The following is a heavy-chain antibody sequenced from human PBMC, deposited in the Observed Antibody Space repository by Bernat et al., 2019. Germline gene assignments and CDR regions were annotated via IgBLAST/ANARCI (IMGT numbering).Heavy chain of an antibody. V-gene: IGHV1-46*01. CDR2: INPSGGST. CDR3: ARGGNVADYYYYYGMDV. CDR1: GYTFTSYY. J-gene: IGHJ6*02. Sequence: QVQLVQSGAEVKKPGASVKVSCKASGYTFTSYYMHWVRQAPGQGLEWMGIINPSGGSTSYAQKFQGRVTMTRDTSTSTVYMELSSLRSEDTAVYYCARGGNVADYYYYYGMDVWGQGTTVTVSS. D-gene: IGHD4-23*01.